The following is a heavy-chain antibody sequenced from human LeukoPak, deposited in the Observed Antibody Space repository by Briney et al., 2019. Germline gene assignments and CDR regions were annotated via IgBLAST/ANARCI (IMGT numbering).Heavy chain of an antibody. V-gene: IGHV3-21*04. CDR1: GFTFSSYS. J-gene: IGHJ6*02. D-gene: IGHD6-13*01. CDR3: AKVESSSWYFLYGMDV. CDR2: ISSSSSYI. Sequence: GGSLRLSCAASGFTFSSYSMNWVRQAPGKGLEWVSSISSSSSYIYYADSVKGRFTISRDNAKNSLYLQMNSLRAEDTAVYYCAKVESSSWYFLYGMDVWGQGTTVTVSS.